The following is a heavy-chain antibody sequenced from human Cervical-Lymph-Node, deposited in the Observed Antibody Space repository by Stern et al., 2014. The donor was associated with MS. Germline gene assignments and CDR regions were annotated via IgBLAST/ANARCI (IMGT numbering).Heavy chain of an antibody. V-gene: IGHV4-59*02. Sequence: QVQLQESGPGLVKPSGTLSLTCTVSGCSVSRYYWSWIRQPPGKGLEWIGHSYFSGSTNYSPSLKSRVAISVDTSKNHFSLRLSSVTAADTAVYYCARAPYDFSNWYGMDVWGQGTTVTVSS. J-gene: IGHJ6*02. D-gene: IGHD4-11*01. CDR3: ARAPYDFSNWYGMDV. CDR2: SYFSGST. CDR1: GCSVSRYY.